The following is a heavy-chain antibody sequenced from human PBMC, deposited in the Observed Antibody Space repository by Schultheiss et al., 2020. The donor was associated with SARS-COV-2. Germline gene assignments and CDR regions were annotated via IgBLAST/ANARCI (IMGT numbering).Heavy chain of an antibody. V-gene: IGHV3-23*01. CDR3: ARAPPPGCSGGSCYPY. D-gene: IGHD2-15*01. CDR2: ISGSGGST. CDR1: GFTFSSYA. J-gene: IGHJ4*02. Sequence: GGSLRLSCVASGFTFSSYAMSWVRQAPGKGLEWVSAISGSGGSTYYADSVKGRFTISRDNSKNTLYLQMNSLRAEDTAVYYCARAPPPGCSGGSCYPYWGQGTLVTVSS.